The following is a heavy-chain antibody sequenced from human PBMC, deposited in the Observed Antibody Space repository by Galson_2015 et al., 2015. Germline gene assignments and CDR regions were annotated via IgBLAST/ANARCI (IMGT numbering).Heavy chain of an antibody. D-gene: IGHD6-19*01. CDR3: ARARSSGWFAKFDY. CDR1: GFTFSSYD. J-gene: IGHJ4*02. CDR2: ISGSGSTI. V-gene: IGHV3-48*03. Sequence: SLRLSCAASGFTFSSYDMNWVRQAPGKGLEWISYISGSGSTIKNADSVKGRFTISRDNAKNSLYLQMNSLRAEDTAVYYCARARSSGWFAKFDYWGQATLVTVSS.